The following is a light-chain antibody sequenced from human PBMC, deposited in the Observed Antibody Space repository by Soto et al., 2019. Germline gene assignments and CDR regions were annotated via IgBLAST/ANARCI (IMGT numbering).Light chain of an antibody. CDR3: EPRHTSART. CDR2: DAS. Sequence: SVSGEKIDSGACRASQSVSSRSLAWYQQKPGQAPRLLISDASNRAADIPPRFSGSGSGTAFTLSIRSRESGGTAVYNYEPRHTSARTIGQGTRLEIK. J-gene: IGKJ5*01. CDR1: QSVSSRS. V-gene: IGKV3D-20*02.